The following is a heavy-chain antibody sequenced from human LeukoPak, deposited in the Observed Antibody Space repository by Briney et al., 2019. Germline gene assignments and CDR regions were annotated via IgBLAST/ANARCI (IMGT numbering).Heavy chain of an antibody. CDR2: IYYSGST. J-gene: IGHJ5*01. Sequence: SETLSLTCTVSGDSITSYYWTWIRQPPGKALEWIGYIYYSGSTNYSPSLKSRVTISLDKSKTQFFLKLSSVAAADTAVYYCARLSNYGILTGNSWFDSRGQRTLVTVSS. V-gene: IGHV4-59*08. CDR1: GDSITSYY. D-gene: IGHD3-9*01. CDR3: ARLSNYGILTGNSWFDS.